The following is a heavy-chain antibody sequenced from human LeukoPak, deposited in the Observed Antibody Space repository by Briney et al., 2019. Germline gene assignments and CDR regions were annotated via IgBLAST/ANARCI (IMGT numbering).Heavy chain of an antibody. D-gene: IGHD3-9*01. CDR3: AKDLELRYFDWLFSGGDFDY. J-gene: IGHJ4*02. V-gene: IGHV3-23*01. CDR1: GFTFSSYA. Sequence: GGSLRLSCAASGFTFSSYAMSWVRQAPGKGLEWVSAISGSGGSTYYADSVKGRFTISRGNSKNTLYLQMNSLRAEDTAVYYCAKDLELRYFDWLFSGGDFDYWGQGTLVTVSS. CDR2: ISGSGGST.